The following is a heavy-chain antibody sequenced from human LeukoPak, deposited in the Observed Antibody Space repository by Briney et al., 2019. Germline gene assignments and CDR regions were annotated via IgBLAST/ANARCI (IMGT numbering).Heavy chain of an antibody. CDR3: ARAERITIFGVVIRTDAFDI. V-gene: IGHV1-18*01. Sequence: ASVRVSCKASGYTFTSYGISWVRQAPGQGLEWMGWISAYNGNTNYAQKLQGRVTMTTDTSTSTAYMELRSLRSDDTAVYYWARAERITIFGVVIRTDAFDIWGQGTMVTVSS. CDR2: ISAYNGNT. CDR1: GYTFTSYG. J-gene: IGHJ3*02. D-gene: IGHD3-3*01.